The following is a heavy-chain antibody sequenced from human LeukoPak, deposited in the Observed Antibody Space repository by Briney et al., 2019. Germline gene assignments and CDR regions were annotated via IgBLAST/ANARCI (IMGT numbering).Heavy chain of an antibody. Sequence: PSQTLSLTCTVSGGSISSSSYYWGWIRQPPGKGLEWIGSIYYSGSTYYNPSLKSRVTISVDTSKNQFSLKLSSVTAADTAVYYCARGKDDDSSGYYYGLYWFDPWGQGTLVTVSS. J-gene: IGHJ5*02. CDR2: IYYSGST. CDR3: ARGKDDDSSGYYYGLYWFDP. CDR1: GGSISSSSYY. V-gene: IGHV4-39*07. D-gene: IGHD3-22*01.